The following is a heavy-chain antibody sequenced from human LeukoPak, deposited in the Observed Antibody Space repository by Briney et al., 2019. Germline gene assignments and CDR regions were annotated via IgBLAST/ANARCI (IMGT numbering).Heavy chain of an antibody. V-gene: IGHV4-4*07. CDR1: GDSISRHY. CDR3: ARSPQGTATTANWLDP. D-gene: IGHD4-17*01. J-gene: IGHJ5*02. CDR2: FSSPGST. Sequence: SETLSLTCSVSGDSISRHYWSWIRQSAEKGLEWIGRFSSPGSTNYNPSLSSRITMSVDTSKNQVSLKLRSVTAADTAVYYCARSPQGTATTANWLDPWGQGTLVTVSS.